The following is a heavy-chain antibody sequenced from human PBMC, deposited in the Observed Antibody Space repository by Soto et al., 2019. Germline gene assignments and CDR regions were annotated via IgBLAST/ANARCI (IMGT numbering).Heavy chain of an antibody. CDR1: GFTLSIFD. CDR3: AYGLKGELND. V-gene: IGHV3-30*03. J-gene: IGHJ3*01. Sequence: QVQLVESGGGVVQPGRSLRLSCVASGFTLSIFDMHWVRQGPGKGLEWLTLISSDDSNIYYADSVQGRFTVSRDDSKNTRYLQMNSMRLEDMAGDYCAYGLKGELNDWGQGTMVSVSS. D-gene: IGHD1-1*01. CDR2: ISSDDSNI.